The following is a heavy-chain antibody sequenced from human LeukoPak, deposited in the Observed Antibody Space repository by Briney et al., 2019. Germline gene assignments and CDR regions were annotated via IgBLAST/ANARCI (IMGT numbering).Heavy chain of an antibody. CDR2: IYRSGST. J-gene: IGHJ4*02. CDR1: GGSISSGGYS. V-gene: IGHV4-30-2*01. CDR3: ARVSHQLLYDY. D-gene: IGHD2-2*01. Sequence: PSETLSLTCAVSGGSISSGGYSWRWIRQPPGKGLEWIGYIYRSGSTYYNPSLKSRVTISVDRSKNQFSLKLSSVTAADTAVYYCARVSHQLLYDYWGQGTLVTVSS.